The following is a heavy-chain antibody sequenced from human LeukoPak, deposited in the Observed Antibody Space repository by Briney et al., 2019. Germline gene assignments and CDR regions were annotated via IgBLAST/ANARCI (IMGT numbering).Heavy chain of an antibody. CDR3: AASDNYGYVWSGFDP. CDR2: IVVGSGNT. J-gene: IGHJ5*02. Sequence: GASVKVSCKASGFTFTSSAMQWVRQARGQRLEWKGWIVVGSGNTNYAQKFQERVTITRDMSTSTAYMELSSLGSEDTAVYYSAASDNYGYVWSGFDPWGQGTLVTVSS. D-gene: IGHD3-16*01. CDR1: GFTFTSSA. V-gene: IGHV1-58*02.